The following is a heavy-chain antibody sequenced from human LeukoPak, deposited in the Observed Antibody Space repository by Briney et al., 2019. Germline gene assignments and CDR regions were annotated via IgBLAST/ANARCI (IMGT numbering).Heavy chain of an antibody. Sequence: GGSLRLSCAATGFTVSSNYMTWVRQAPGKGLEWVSIIYTGGSTYYEDSVRDRFTISRDNSKNTLYLQMNSLRAEDTAVYYCAKGRGPALIDYWGQGTLVTVSS. CDR2: IYTGGST. V-gene: IGHV3-66*01. J-gene: IGHJ4*02. CDR3: AKGRGPALIDY. D-gene: IGHD3-16*01. CDR1: GFTVSSNY.